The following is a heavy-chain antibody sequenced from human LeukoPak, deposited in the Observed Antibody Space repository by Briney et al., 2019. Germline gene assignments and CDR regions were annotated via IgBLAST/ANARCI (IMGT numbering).Heavy chain of an antibody. J-gene: IGHJ4*02. CDR2: IYKNAIT. CDR3: AKELSSSDAFDI. Sequence: PGGSLRLSCAASGFTVSSNYMTWVRQAPGKGLEWVSVIYKNAITFHADTVKGRFTISRDNAKNSLYLQMNSLRAEDTALYYCAKELSSSDAFDIWGQGTLVTVSS. V-gene: IGHV3-53*05. D-gene: IGHD6-13*01. CDR1: GFTVSSNY.